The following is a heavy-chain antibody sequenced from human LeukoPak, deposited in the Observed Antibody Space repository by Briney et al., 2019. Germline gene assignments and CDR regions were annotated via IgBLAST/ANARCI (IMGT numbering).Heavy chain of an antibody. CDR2: IIPILGIA. J-gene: IGHJ4*02. CDR3: ARGHCSGGSCYPGDY. Sequence: ASVKVSCKASGGTFSSYAISWVRQAPGQGLEWMGRIIPILGIANYAQKFQGRVTITADKSTSTAYMELSSLRSEDTVVYYCARGHCSGGSCYPGDYWGQGTLVTVSS. CDR1: GGTFSSYA. V-gene: IGHV1-69*04. D-gene: IGHD2-15*01.